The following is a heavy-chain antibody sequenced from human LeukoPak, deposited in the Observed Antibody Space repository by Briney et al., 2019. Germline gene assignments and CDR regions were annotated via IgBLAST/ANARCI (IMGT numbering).Heavy chain of an antibody. CDR1: GFTFSNTW. Sequence: GGSLRLSCAASGFTFSNTWMSWVRQAPGKGREWGGRIQSKAKRGTADYAPPVKGRFTISSDDSENTLYLQMNSLKPEDTAVYYCTTDPRWGVGSFFDFWGQGTLVTVSS. V-gene: IGHV3-15*01. CDR3: TTDPRWGVGSFFDF. CDR2: IQSKAKRGTA. D-gene: IGHD3-16*01. J-gene: IGHJ4*02.